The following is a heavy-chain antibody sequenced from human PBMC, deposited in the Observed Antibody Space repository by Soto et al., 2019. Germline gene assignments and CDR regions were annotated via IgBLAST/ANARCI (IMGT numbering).Heavy chain of an antibody. Sequence: QVQLQESGPGLVKPSQTLSLTCTVSGGSISSGGYYWSWIRQHPGKGLEWIGYIYYSGSTYYNPSLKSRVTRAVDTSNSQCSVKLSSVTAADTSVYYCARDGYSGYGPFDYWGQGTLVTVSS. V-gene: IGHV4-31*03. D-gene: IGHD5-12*01. J-gene: IGHJ4*02. CDR2: IYYSGST. CDR1: GGSISSGGYY. CDR3: ARDGYSGYGPFDY.